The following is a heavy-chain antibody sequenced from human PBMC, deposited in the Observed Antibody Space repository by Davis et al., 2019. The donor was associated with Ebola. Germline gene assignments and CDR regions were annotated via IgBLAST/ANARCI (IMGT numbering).Heavy chain of an antibody. D-gene: IGHD3-3*01. Sequence: TFSSYAMSWVRQAPGKGLEWIGSIYYSGSTYYNPSLKSRVTISVDTSKNQFSLKLSSVTAADTAVYYCARRQDYDFWSGYRNGMDVWGQGTTVTVSS. CDR2: IYYSGST. CDR1: TFSSYA. V-gene: IGHV4-39*01. J-gene: IGHJ6*02. CDR3: ARRQDYDFWSGYRNGMDV.